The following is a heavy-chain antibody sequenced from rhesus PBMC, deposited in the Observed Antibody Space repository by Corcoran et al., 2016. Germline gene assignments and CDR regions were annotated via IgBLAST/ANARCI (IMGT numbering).Heavy chain of an antibody. CDR3: ARVYEDDYGYYYTEECFDY. V-gene: IGHV2-95*01. D-gene: IGHD3-9*01. J-gene: IGHJ4*01. Sequence: QVTLKESGPALVKPTQTLTLTCTFPGISISTTGTGAGWIRQPPGKALEWLASIYWNDSKYYSTSLKSRLTISKDTSRNQVVLTMTNMDPVDTATYYCARVYEDDYGYYYTEECFDYWGQGVLVTVSS. CDR2: IYWNDSK. CDR1: GISISTTGTG.